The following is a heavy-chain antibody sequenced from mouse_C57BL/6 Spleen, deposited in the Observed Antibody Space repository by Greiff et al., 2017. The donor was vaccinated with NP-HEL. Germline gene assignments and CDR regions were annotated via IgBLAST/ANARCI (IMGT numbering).Heavy chain of an antibody. D-gene: IGHD2-4*01. CDR2: IYPGDGDT. CDR3: AREDYDVGFAY. J-gene: IGHJ3*01. CDR1: GYAFSSSW. V-gene: IGHV1-82*01. Sequence: VQLQQSGPELVKPGASVKISCKASGYAFSSSWMNWVKQRPGKGLEWIGRIYPGDGDTNYNGKFKGKATLTADKSASTAYMQLSSLTSEYSAVYFCAREDYDVGFAYWGQGTLVTVSA.